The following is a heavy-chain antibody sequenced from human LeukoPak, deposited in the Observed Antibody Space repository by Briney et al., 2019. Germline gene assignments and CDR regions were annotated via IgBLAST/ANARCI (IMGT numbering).Heavy chain of an antibody. V-gene: IGHV4-38-2*02. D-gene: IGHD3-16*01. CDR1: GYSISSGYY. J-gene: IGHJ6*03. Sequence: SETLSLTCTVSGYSISSGYYWGWIRQPPGKGLEWIGSIYHSGRTFYNPSLKSRVTISVDTSKNQFSLKLTSVTAADTAVYYCARETSQKGAHYMDVWGKGTTVTISS. CDR3: ARETSQKGAHYMDV. CDR2: IYHSGRT.